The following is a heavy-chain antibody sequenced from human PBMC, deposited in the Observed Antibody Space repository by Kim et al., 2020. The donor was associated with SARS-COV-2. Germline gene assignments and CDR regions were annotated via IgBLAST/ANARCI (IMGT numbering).Heavy chain of an antibody. Sequence: SETLSLTCAVYGGSFSGYYWSWIRQPPGKGLEWIGEINHSGSTNYNPSLKSRVTISVDTSKNQFSLKLSSVTAADTAVYYCARDLVSEIAVAGTGLFDWGQGTLVTVSS. CDR1: GGSFSGYY. CDR2: INHSGST. J-gene: IGHJ4*02. V-gene: IGHV4-34*01. D-gene: IGHD6-19*01. CDR3: ARDLVSEIAVAGTGLFD.